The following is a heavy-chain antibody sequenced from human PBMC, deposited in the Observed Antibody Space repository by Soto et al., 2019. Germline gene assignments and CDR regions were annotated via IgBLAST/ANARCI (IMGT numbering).Heavy chain of an antibody. V-gene: IGHV2-5*02. CDR3: VRNWRYYGGDYYYGMDA. D-gene: IGHD3-10*01. CDR1: GYSLNNCGVG. J-gene: IGHJ6*02. CDR2: IYWDDDE. Sequence: ITLKESGPTLVKPTQTLTLTCTFSGYSLNNCGVGVGWVRQPRGKAMERLALIYWDDDERYRPRLRSRLNITKDTINNQVVLTMTNMDPEDTATYYCVRNWRYYGGDYYYGMDAWGQGTTVTVSS.